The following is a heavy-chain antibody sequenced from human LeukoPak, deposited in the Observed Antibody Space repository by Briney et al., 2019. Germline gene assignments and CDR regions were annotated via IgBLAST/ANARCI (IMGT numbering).Heavy chain of an antibody. CDR3: ARGGDYARRFDP. D-gene: IGHD4-17*01. CDR2: INHSGST. CDR1: GGSISSYY. J-gene: IGHJ5*02. Sequence: PSETLSLTCTVSGGSISSYYWSWIRQPPGKGLEWIGEINHSGSTNYNPSLKSRVTISVDTSKNQFSLKLSSVTAADTAVYYCARGGDYARRFDPWGQGTLVTVSS. V-gene: IGHV4-34*01.